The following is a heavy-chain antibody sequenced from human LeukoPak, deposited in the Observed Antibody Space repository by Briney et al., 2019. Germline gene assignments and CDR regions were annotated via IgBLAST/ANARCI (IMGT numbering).Heavy chain of an antibody. V-gene: IGHV1-69*04. CDR2: IIPILGIA. CDR1: GGTFSSYA. CDR3: ARPGYSYGYPYGMDV. D-gene: IGHD5-18*01. Sequence: GSSVKVSCKASGGTFSSYAISWVRQAPGQGLEWMGRIIPILGIANYAQKFQGRVTITADKSTSTAYMKLSSLRSEDTAVYYCARPGYSYGYPYGMDVWGQGTTVTVSS. J-gene: IGHJ6*02.